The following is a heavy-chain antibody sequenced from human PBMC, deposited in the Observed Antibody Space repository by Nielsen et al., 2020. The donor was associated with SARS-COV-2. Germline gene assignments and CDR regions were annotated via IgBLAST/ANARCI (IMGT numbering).Heavy chain of an antibody. CDR2: IYPGDSDT. Sequence: GESLKISCKGSGSSFTSYWIGWVHQMPGKGLEWMGIIYPGDSDTRYSPSFQGQVTISADKSISTAYLQWSSLKASDTAMYYCARSPRYYAFDPWGQGTLVTVSS. J-gene: IGHJ5*02. V-gene: IGHV5-51*07. CDR3: ARSPRYYAFDP. D-gene: IGHD3-3*01. CDR1: GSSFTSYW.